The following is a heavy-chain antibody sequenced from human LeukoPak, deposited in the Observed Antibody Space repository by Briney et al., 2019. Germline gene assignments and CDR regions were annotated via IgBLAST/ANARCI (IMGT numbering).Heavy chain of an antibody. D-gene: IGHD6-19*01. CDR1: GFTFSSYA. V-gene: IGHV3-23*01. J-gene: IGHJ4*02. CDR2: ISVSVTST. CDR3: AKGWQWLGTLDY. Sequence: PGGSLGLSCAASGFTFSSYAMSWVRQAPGKGLEWVSGISVSVTSTYYADSVKGRFTISRDNSKNTLYPQMNSLRAEDTAVYYCAKGWQWLGTLDYWGQGTLVTVSS.